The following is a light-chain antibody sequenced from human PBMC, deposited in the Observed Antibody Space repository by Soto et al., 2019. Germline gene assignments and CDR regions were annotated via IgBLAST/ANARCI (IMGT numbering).Light chain of an antibody. CDR3: QQYGYSFWT. J-gene: IGKJ1*01. CDR2: AAS. CDR1: QSVGTS. V-gene: IGKV3-20*01. Sequence: EIVLTQSPVTLSLSPGERGTLSCRASQSVGTSLAWYQQKPGQAPRLLIYAASSRATGIPTRFSGSGSGADYTLTISRLEPEDSAVYYCQQYGYSFWTFGQGTKVDIK.